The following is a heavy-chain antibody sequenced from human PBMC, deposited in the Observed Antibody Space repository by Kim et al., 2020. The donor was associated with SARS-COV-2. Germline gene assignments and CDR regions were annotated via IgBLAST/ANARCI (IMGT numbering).Heavy chain of an antibody. Sequence: SVKVSCKASGGTFSSYAISWVRQAPGQGLEWMGGIIPIFGTANYPQKFQGRVTITADESTSTAYMELSSLRSEDTAVYYCAREKTIFGVVPNLNWYFDLWGRGTLVTVSS. CDR2: IIPIFGTA. J-gene: IGHJ2*01. CDR3: AREKTIFGVVPNLNWYFDL. CDR1: GGTFSSYA. D-gene: IGHD3-3*01. V-gene: IGHV1-69*13.